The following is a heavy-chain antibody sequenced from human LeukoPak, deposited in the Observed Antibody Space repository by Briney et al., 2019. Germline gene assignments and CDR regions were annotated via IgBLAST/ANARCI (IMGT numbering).Heavy chain of an antibody. CDR2: IYHRGNT. Sequence: SQTLSLTCSVSGGSISSDGYYWSWIRQLPGKGLEWIGYIYHRGNTHYNPSLKSRITMSVDTSKSQFSLKLSSVTAADTAVYYCARESPRSTVTTRFDYWGQGSPVTVSS. D-gene: IGHD4-17*01. CDR3: ARESPRSTVTTRFDY. V-gene: IGHV4-31*03. CDR1: GGSISSDGYY. J-gene: IGHJ4*02.